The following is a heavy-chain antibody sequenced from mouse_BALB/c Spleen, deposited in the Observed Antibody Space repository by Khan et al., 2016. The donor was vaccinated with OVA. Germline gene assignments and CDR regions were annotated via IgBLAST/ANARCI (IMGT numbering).Heavy chain of an antibody. Sequence: VQLKQSGAELVRPGALVKLSCKASGFNITDYYMHWVKQRPDQGLELIGWIDPENGHTIYDPKFQGKASIKEDTSSNTAYLQLSSLTSEDTAVYYCARKGYGNDWFAYWGQGTLVTVSA. CDR2: IDPENGHT. CDR3: ARKGYGNDWFAY. D-gene: IGHD2-1*01. CDR1: GFNITDYY. J-gene: IGHJ3*01. V-gene: IGHV14-1*02.